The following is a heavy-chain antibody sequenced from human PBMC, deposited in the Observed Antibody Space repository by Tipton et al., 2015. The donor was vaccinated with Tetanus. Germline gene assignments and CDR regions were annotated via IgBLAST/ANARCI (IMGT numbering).Heavy chain of an antibody. Sequence: TLSLTCSVSGGSISNYYWNWIRQPAGKGLEWIGRIYVTGAINYSPALQSRVTMSVDTAKNQFSLRLTSVTAADAAIYYCAREDVYYHDGSGFYAFDIWGRGTMVAVSS. D-gene: IGHD3-22*01. V-gene: IGHV4-4*07. CDR3: AREDVYYHDGSGFYAFDI. CDR1: GGSISNYY. J-gene: IGHJ3*02. CDR2: IYVTGAI.